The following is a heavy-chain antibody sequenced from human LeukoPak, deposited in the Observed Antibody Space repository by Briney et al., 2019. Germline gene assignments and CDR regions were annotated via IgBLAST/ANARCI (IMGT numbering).Heavy chain of an antibody. J-gene: IGHJ6*04. CDR2: IYYSGST. CDR3: ARDYYGSGPLYGMDV. V-gene: IGHV4-31*03. Sequence: SETLSLTCTVSGGSISSGGYYWSWIRQHPGTGLEWIGYIYYSGSTYYNPSLKSRVTISVDTSKNQFSLKLSSVTAADTAVYYCARDYYGSGPLYGMDVWGKGTTVTVSS. CDR1: GGSISSGGYY. D-gene: IGHD3-10*01.